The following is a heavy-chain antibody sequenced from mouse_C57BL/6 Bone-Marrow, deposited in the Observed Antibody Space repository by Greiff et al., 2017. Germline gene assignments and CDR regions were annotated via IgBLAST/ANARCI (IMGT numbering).Heavy chain of an antibody. V-gene: IGHV1-58*01. J-gene: IGHJ4*01. CDR3: ARSGYDYDGDAMDY. Sequence: EVQLQQSGAELVRPGSSVKMSCKTSGYTFTSYGINWVKQRPGQGLEWIGYIYIGKGYTAYNEKFKGKATLTSDTSSSTAYMQLSSLTSEDSAIYFCARSGYDYDGDAMDYWGQGTSVTVSS. D-gene: IGHD2-4*01. CDR2: IYIGKGYT. CDR1: GYTFTSYG.